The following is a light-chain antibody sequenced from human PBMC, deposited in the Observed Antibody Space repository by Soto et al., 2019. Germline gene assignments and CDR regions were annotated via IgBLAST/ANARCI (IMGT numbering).Light chain of an antibody. CDR2: GAS. J-gene: IGKJ4*01. CDR1: QSVSSS. CDR3: HQYNNWPPF. V-gene: IGKV3-15*01. Sequence: ETVMTQSPDTLSVSPGERVTLSFSASQSVSSSLAWYQQKPGQAPRLLIYGASTRATGIPARFSGSGSGTGFTLTISSLQTEDFAVYYCHQYNNWPPFFGGGTKVEIK.